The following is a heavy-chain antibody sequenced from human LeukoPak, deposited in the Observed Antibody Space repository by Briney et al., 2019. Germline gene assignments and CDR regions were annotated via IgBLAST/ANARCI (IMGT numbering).Heavy chain of an antibody. CDR3: ARSRQGGRSSWYDLDY. D-gene: IGHD6-13*01. Sequence: SETLSLTCTVSGGSISSSSYYWGWIRQPPGKGLEWIGSIYYSGSTYYNPSLKSRVTISVDTSKNQFSLKLSSVTAADTAVYYCARSRQGGRSSWYDLDYSGQGTLVTVSS. V-gene: IGHV4-39*07. CDR1: GGSISSSSYY. CDR2: IYYSGST. J-gene: IGHJ4*02.